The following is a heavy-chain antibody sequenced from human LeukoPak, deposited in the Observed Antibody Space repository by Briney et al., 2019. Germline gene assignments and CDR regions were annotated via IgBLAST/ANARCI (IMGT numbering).Heavy chain of an antibody. CDR1: GFTFSSYA. J-gene: IGHJ4*02. D-gene: IGHD3-10*01. CDR3: AKSGGIMIRGAHY. CDR2: ISATGGST. V-gene: IGHV3-23*01. Sequence: PGGSLRLSCAASGFTFSSYAMSWVRQAPGEGLEWVSGISATGGSTDYADSVKGRFTISRDNSKNTLYLQMNSLRAEDTAVYYCAKSGGIMIRGAHYWGQGTLVTVSS.